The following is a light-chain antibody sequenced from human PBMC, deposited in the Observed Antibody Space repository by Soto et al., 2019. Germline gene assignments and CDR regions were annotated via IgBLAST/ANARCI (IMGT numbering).Light chain of an antibody. CDR2: DAS. J-gene: IGKJ3*01. V-gene: IGKV1-33*01. CDR1: QDITNH. Sequence: DIQMTQSPSSLSASVGDTVTITCQASQDITNHLNWYQHKPGQAPNLLLYDASHLETVVPSRFTGSGSGTYFTLTIISLQSEDIATYYCQKYDGVPQFGPGTRVDF. CDR3: QKYDGVPQ.